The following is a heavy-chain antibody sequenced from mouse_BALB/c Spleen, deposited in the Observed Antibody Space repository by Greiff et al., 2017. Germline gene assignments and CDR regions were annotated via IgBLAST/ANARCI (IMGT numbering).Heavy chain of an antibody. CDR3: ASKPDYYGSSYDY. J-gene: IGHJ2*01. CDR2: ILPGSGST. D-gene: IGHD1-1*01. CDR1: GYTFSSYW. Sequence: QVQLQQSGAELMKPGASVKISCKATGYTFSSYWIEWVKQRPGHGLEWIGEILPGSGSTNYNEKFKGKATFTADTSSNTAYMQLSSLTSEDSAVYYCASKPDYYGSSYDYWGQGTTLTVSS. V-gene: IGHV1-9*01.